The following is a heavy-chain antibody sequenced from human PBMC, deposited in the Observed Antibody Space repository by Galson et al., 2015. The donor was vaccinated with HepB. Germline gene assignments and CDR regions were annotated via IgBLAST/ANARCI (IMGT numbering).Heavy chain of an antibody. Sequence: SVKVSCKASGYTFTSYGISWVRQAPGQGLEWMGWISAYNGNTNYAQKLQGRVTMTTDTSTSTAYMELRSLRSDDTAVYYCASCSGGSCYFGWFDPWGQGTLVTVSS. CDR2: ISAYNGNT. CDR1: GYTFTSYG. V-gene: IGHV1-18*04. CDR3: ASCSGGSCYFGWFDP. J-gene: IGHJ5*02. D-gene: IGHD2-15*01.